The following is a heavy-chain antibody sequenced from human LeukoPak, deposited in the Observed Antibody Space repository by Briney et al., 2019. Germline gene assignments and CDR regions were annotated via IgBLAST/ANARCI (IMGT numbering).Heavy chain of an antibody. CDR2: IYSGGST. Sequence: GGSLRLSCAASGFTFNSYAMSWVRQAPGKGLEWVSVIYSGGSTYYADSVKGRFTISRHNSKNTLYLQMNSLRAEDTAVYYCARAPYYYDFPDYWGQGTLVTVSS. J-gene: IGHJ4*02. CDR1: GFTFNSYA. CDR3: ARAPYYYDFPDY. D-gene: IGHD3-22*01. V-gene: IGHV3-53*04.